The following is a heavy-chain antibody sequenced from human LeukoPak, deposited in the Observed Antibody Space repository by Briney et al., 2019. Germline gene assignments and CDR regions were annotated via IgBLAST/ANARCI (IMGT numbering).Heavy chain of an antibody. CDR1: GFSFSSSA. J-gene: IGHJ4*02. V-gene: IGHV3-23*01. D-gene: IGHD2-21*01. Sequence: GGSLRLSCAASGFSFSSSAMFCVRQAPGAGPEWLSTFTGSGDGGKTYYADSVKGRFTISRDNSKSTLYLQMNSLRADDTAIYYCAKLGVRHGYDYWGQGILVTVSS. CDR2: FTGSGDGGKT. CDR3: AKLGVRHGYDY.